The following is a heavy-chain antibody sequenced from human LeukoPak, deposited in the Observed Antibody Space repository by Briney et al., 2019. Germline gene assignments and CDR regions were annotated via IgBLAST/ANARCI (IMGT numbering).Heavy chain of an antibody. V-gene: IGHV3-48*03. CDR3: ARDRDYYDSSGLGYYYMDV. CDR1: GFTFSNYE. Sequence: PGGSLRLSCAASGFTFSNYEMNWVRQAPGKGLEWISYISRSGSTIYYADSVKGRFTISRDNAKNSLYLQMNSLRAEDTTVYYCARDRDYYDSSGLGYYYMDVWGKGTTVTISS. D-gene: IGHD3-22*01. J-gene: IGHJ6*03. CDR2: ISRSGSTI.